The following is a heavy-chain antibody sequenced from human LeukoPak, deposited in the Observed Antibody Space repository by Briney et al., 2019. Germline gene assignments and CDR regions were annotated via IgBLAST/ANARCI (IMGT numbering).Heavy chain of an antibody. Sequence: SETLSLTCTVSGGSISTSSYYWGFIRQPPGKGLEWVGNIYYTGGTYYNPSLKSRVTISLDTSKSQFSLNLKSVTAADTAVYYCARHMGGALWFGESGYWGQGTLVTVSS. CDR1: GGSISTSSYY. CDR3: ARHMGGALWFGESGY. CDR2: IYYTGGT. J-gene: IGHJ4*02. D-gene: IGHD3-10*01. V-gene: IGHV4-39*07.